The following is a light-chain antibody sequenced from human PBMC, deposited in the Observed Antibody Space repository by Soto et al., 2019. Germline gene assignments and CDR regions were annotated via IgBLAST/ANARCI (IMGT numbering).Light chain of an antibody. CDR3: TSFTSSSTWV. CDR2: DVD. CDR1: SSDVGGYNY. Sequence: QSVLTQPASVSGSPGQSITISCTGTSSDVGGYNYVSWYRQDPGKAPKLMIYDVDKRPSGLSNRFSGSKSGNTASLTISGLHAEDEADYYCTSFTSSSTWVFGGGTKVTVL. V-gene: IGLV2-14*01. J-gene: IGLJ3*02.